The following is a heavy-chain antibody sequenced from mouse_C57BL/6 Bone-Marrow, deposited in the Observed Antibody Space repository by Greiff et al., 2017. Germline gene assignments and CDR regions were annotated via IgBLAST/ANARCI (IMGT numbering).Heavy chain of an antibody. CDR2: IDPENGDT. V-gene: IGHV14-4*01. CDR3: TTPAWFAY. CDR1: GFNIKDDY. J-gene: IGHJ3*01. Sequence: VQLQQSGAELVRPGASVKLSCTASGFNIKDDYMHWVKQRPEQGLEWIGWIDPENGDTEYASKFQGKATITAYTSSNTAYLQLSSLTSEDTAVYYCTTPAWFAYWGQGTLVTVSA.